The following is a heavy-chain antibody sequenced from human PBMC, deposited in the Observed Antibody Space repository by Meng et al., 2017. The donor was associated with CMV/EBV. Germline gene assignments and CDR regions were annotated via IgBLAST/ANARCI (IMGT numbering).Heavy chain of an antibody. CDR3: ARAEGLLISYYYYGMDV. CDR2: INPSGGST. V-gene: IGHV1-46*01. D-gene: IGHD2/OR15-2a*01. CDR1: GYTFTSYY. Sequence: ASVKVSCKASGYTFTSYYMHWVRQAPGQGREWMGLINPSGGSTSYAQKFQGGVTMTSDTSTSTVYMELSSLRSEDTAVYYCARAEGLLISYYYYGMDVWGQGTTVTVSS. J-gene: IGHJ6*02.